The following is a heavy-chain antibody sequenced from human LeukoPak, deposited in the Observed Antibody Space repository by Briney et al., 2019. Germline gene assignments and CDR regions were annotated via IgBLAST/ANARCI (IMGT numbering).Heavy chain of an antibody. V-gene: IGHV4-39*01. CDR3: ARHRGWNLHLKYYYYMDV. Sequence: PSVTLSLTCTVSGGSLSSSSYYWGWLRQPPGKGREWIGSIYYSGSTYYNPSLKSRVTISVDTSKNQFSLKLSSVTAADTAVYYCARHRGWNLHLKYYYYMDVWGKGTTVTVSS. CDR1: GGSLSSSSYY. J-gene: IGHJ6*03. D-gene: IGHD4-23*01. CDR2: IYYSGST.